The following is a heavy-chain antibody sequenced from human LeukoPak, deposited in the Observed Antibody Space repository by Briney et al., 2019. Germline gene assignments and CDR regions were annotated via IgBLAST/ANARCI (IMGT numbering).Heavy chain of an antibody. D-gene: IGHD6-25*01. CDR1: GGSISSYY. V-gene: IGHV4-59*08. Sequence: SETLSLICTVSGGSISSYYWSWIGQPPGKGLEWIGYIYYSGSTNYNPSLKSRVTISVDTSKNQFSLKLSSVTAADTAVYYCARQGGGFWYFDLWGRGTLVTVSS. CDR2: IYYSGST. J-gene: IGHJ2*01. CDR3: ARQGGGFWYFDL.